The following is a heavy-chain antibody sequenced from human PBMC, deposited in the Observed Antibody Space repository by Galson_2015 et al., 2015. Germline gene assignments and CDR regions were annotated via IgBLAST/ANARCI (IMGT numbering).Heavy chain of an antibody. Sequence: SETLSLTCTVSGGSINSYYWSWIRQPPGKGLEWIGHIYYNGSTNYKPSLKSRVSISLDASKNQFSLKLSSVTTADTAVYYCARDMLYRGTYWYAFDVWGRGTVVAVSS. CDR1: GGSINSYY. CDR2: IYYNGST. J-gene: IGHJ3*01. V-gene: IGHV4-59*01. CDR3: ARDMLYRGTYWYAFDV. D-gene: IGHD1-26*01.